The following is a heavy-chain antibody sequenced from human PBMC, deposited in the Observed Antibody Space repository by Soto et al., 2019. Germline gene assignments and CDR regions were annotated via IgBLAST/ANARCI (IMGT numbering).Heavy chain of an antibody. CDR1: GDSISAYY. Sequence: NPSETLSLTCTVSGDSISAYYWSWIRQPPGKGLEWIGYIHYSGSTDYNPSLKSRGAISVDTSKNQFSLKLSSVTAADTAVYYCARRPYYDISGYSFDYWGQGILVTVSS. CDR3: ARRPYYDISGYSFDY. J-gene: IGHJ4*02. D-gene: IGHD3-22*01. V-gene: IGHV4-59*01. CDR2: IHYSGST.